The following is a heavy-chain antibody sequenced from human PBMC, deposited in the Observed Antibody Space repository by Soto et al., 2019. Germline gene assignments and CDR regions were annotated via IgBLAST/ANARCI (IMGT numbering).Heavy chain of an antibody. CDR1: GFTFSIYT. J-gene: IGHJ6*02. CDR3: AILKPLRIIDGDYYGMDV. Sequence: EVQLVESGGGLVQPGGSLRLSCAASGFTFSIYTMNWVRQAPGKGLEWVSSISSSGTYIYYADSVKGRFTISRDNAKNSLYLQMNSLRAGDTAAYYCAILKPLRIIDGDYYGMDVWGQGTTVTVSS. CDR2: ISSSGTYI. V-gene: IGHV3-21*01. D-gene: IGHD3-16*01.